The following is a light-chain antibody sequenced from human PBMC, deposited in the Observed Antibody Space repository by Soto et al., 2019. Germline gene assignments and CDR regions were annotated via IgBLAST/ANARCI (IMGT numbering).Light chain of an antibody. J-gene: IGKJ1*01. V-gene: IGKV3-11*01. CDR3: HQYESSLWT. CDR1: QSVSSY. Sequence: EIVLTQSPATLSLSPGERATLSCRASQSVSSYLAWYQQKPGQAPRLLIYDASNRATGIPARFSGSGSGTDFTLTISSLEPEDFAVYYCHQYESSLWTFGQGTKVDIK. CDR2: DAS.